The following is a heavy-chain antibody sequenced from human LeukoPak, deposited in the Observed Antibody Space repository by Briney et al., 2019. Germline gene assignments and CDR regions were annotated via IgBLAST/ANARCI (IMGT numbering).Heavy chain of an antibody. J-gene: IGHJ4*02. V-gene: IGHV4-39*01. CDR1: GGSISSSSYY. CDR3: ARISMVRGVIQHSYYFDY. Sequence: PSETLSLTCTVSGGSISSSSYYWGGIRQPPGRGLEWIGSIYYSGSTYYNPSLKSRVTISVDTSKHQFSLKLSSVTAADTAVYYCARISMVRGVIQHSYYFDYWGQGTLVTVSS. CDR2: IYYSGST. D-gene: IGHD3-10*01.